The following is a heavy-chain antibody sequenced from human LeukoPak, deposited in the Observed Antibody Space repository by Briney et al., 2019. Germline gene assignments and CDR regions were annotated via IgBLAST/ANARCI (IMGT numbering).Heavy chain of an antibody. D-gene: IGHD5-18*01. CDR3: ARGGYSYGTLFDY. CDR1: DGSFSGYY. J-gene: IGHJ4*02. Sequence: SSETLSITCAVYDGSFSGYYWSWIRQPPGKGLEWIGSIYRSGTTYYNPSLKSRVTISVDTSKNQFSLNLISVTAADTAVYYCARGGYSYGTLFDYWGQGTLVTVSS. CDR2: IYRSGTT. V-gene: IGHV4-34*01.